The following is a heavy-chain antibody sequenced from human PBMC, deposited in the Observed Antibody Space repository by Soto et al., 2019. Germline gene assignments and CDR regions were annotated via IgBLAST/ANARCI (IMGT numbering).Heavy chain of an antibody. CDR2: IYYSGST. Sequence: QLQLQESGPGLVKPSETLSLTCTVSGGSISSSSYYWGWIRQPPGKGLEWIGSIYYSGSTYYNPSLKSRVTISVDTSKNQFSLKLSSVTAADTAVYYCARPRVMTTVTTGYYYYGMDVWGQGTTVTVSS. CDR3: ARPRVMTTVTTGYYYYGMDV. J-gene: IGHJ6*02. CDR1: GGSISSSSYY. V-gene: IGHV4-39*01. D-gene: IGHD4-17*01.